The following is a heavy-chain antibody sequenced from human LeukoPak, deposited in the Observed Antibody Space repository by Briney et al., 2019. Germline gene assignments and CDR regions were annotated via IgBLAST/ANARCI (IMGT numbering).Heavy chain of an antibody. D-gene: IGHD3-10*01. Sequence: GGSLRLSCAASGFTFSSYWVSWVRQAPGKGLEWVANIKQDGSEKYYVDSVKGRFTISRGNAKNSLYLQMNSLRAEDTAVYYCARGAHYYGSGSWGQGTLVTVSS. CDR3: ARGAHYYGSGS. CDR1: GFTFSSYW. V-gene: IGHV3-7*01. CDR2: IKQDGSEK. J-gene: IGHJ4*02.